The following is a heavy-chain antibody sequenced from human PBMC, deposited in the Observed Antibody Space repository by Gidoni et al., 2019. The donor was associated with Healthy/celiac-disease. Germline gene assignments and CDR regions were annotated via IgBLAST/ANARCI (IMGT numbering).Heavy chain of an antibody. J-gene: IGHJ6*02. V-gene: IGHV3-15*01. Sequence: EVQLVESGGGLVKPGGSLRLACAAAGCTFSNAWMSWVRRAPGKGLEWVGRIKSKTDGGTTDYAAPVKGRFTISRDDSKNTLYLQMNSLKTEDTAVYYCTTFSAYGMDVWGQGTTVTVSS. CDR1: GCTFSNAW. CDR3: TTFSAYGMDV. CDR2: IKSKTDGGTT.